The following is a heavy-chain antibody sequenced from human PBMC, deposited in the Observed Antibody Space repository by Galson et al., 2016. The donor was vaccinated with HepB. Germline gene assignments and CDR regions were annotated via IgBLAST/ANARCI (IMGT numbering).Heavy chain of an antibody. CDR3: ARTSYRECTGTRCVNFRYYYYYMDV. V-gene: IGHV3-53*01. CDR1: GFTVSNYY. Sequence: SLRLSCAASGFTVSNYYMSWVRQAPGEGLEWVSVIFYGGTTYYADSVEGRFTISRDDSMNTLYLQMNSLTAEDTAVYFCARTSYRECTGTRCVNFRYYYYYMDVWGKGTTVTVSS. J-gene: IGHJ6*03. CDR2: IFYGGTT. D-gene: IGHD2-8*02.